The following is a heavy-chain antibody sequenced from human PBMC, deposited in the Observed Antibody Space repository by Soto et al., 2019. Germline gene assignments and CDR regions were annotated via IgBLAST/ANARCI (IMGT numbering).Heavy chain of an antibody. D-gene: IGHD2-15*01. J-gene: IGHJ6*03. V-gene: IGHV3-23*01. CDR1: GFTFSSYA. CDR2: ISGSGGST. CDR3: AKAGGYCSGGSCYSYYYYYMDV. Sequence: GESLKISCAASGFTFSSYAMSWVRQAPGKGLEWVSAISGSGGSTYYADSVKGRFTISRDNSKNTLYLQMNSLRAEDTAVYYCAKAGGYCSGGSCYSYYYYYMDVWGKGTTVTVSS.